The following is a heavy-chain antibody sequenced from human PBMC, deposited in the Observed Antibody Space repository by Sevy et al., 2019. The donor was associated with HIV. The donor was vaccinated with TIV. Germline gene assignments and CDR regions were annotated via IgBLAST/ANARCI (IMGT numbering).Heavy chain of an antibody. CDR3: ARDRGFSSTSGYGMDV. CDR1: GGTFSKYA. J-gene: IGHJ6*02. Sequence: ASVKVSCKASGGTFSKYAITWVRQAPGQGLESMGGIIPIFGTANYAQKFQGRVTITADESTSTAYMELSSLRSEDTAVYYCARDRGFSSTSGYGMDVWGQRTTVTVSS. CDR2: IIPIFGTA. D-gene: IGHD2-2*01. V-gene: IGHV1-69*13.